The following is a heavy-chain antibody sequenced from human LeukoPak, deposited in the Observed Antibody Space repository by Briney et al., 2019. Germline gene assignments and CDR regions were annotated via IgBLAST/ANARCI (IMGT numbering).Heavy chain of an antibody. CDR2: ISYDGSNK. CDR3: AKDAEFIAATGTYGTYFDY. J-gene: IGHJ4*02. D-gene: IGHD6-13*01. V-gene: IGHV3-30*18. CDR1: GFAFSSYG. Sequence: GGSLRLSCAASGFAFSSYGMHWVRQAPGKGLEWVAVISYDGSNKYFADSVKGRFTISRDNFKNALSLQMNSLRAEDTAVYYCAKDAEFIAATGTYGTYFDYWGQGTLVTVSS.